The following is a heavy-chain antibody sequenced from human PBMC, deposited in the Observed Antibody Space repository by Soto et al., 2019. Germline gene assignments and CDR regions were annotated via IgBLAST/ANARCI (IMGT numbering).Heavy chain of an antibody. V-gene: IGHV4-31*03. Sequence: QVHLQESGPGLVKPSQTLSLTCNVSGGAISSGGYYYNWIRQHSGKGLEWIGYIYYTGKTYYNPSHRRRLTISVDTSKHQVSLRLDSGTEADQDVYYGARSRNDYDRGCYGAFDMWGQWTMVSVSS. CDR1: GGAISSGGYY. D-gene: IGHD3-22*01. CDR3: ARSRNDYDRGCYGAFDM. J-gene: IGHJ3*02. CDR2: IYYTGKT.